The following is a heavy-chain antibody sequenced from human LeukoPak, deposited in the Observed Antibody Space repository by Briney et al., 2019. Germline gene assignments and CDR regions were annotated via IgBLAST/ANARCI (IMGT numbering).Heavy chain of an antibody. V-gene: IGHV3-23*01. Sequence: GGSLRLSCAASGFTFSSYAMSWVRQAPGKGLEWVSAISGSGGSTYYADSVKGRFTIFRDNSKNTLYLQMNSLRAEDTAVYYCTRDWRNLGFDYWGQGTQVTVSS. CDR1: GFTFSSYA. J-gene: IGHJ4*02. CDR3: TRDWRNLGFDY. D-gene: IGHD1-7*01. CDR2: ISGSGGST.